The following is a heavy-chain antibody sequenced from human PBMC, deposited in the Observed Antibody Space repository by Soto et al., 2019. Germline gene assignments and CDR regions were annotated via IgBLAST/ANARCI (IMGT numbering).Heavy chain of an antibody. J-gene: IGHJ3*02. Sequence: PSETLSLTCTVSGGSISSSSYYWGWIRQPPGKGLEWIGSIYYSGSTYYNPSLKSRVTISVDTSKNQFSLKLSSVTAADTAVYYCARVKCSGGSCNDAFDIWGQGTMVTVSS. CDR2: IYYSGST. CDR3: ARVKCSGGSCNDAFDI. V-gene: IGHV4-39*01. CDR1: GGSISSSSYY. D-gene: IGHD2-15*01.